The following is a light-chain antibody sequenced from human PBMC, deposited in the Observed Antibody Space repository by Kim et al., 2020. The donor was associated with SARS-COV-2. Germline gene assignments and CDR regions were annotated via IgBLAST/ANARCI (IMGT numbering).Light chain of an antibody. V-gene: IGLV3-19*01. J-gene: IGLJ3*02. CDR1: SLRNYY. Sequence: SYELTQDPAVSVALGQTVRLTCQGDSLRNYYATWYQQRPGQAPVLVLYGKYNRPSGIPDRFSGSASGNTASLTITGAQAEDEADYYCNSRDNSGDHVLFGGGTQLTVL. CDR2: GKY. CDR3: NSRDNSGDHVL.